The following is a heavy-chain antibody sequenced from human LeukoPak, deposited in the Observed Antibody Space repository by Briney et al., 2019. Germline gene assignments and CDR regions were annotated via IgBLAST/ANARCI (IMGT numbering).Heavy chain of an antibody. J-gene: IGHJ4*02. Sequence: ASVKVSCKVSGYILTELSMHWVRQAPGKGLEWMGGFDPEDGETIYAQKFQGRVTMTEDTSTDTAYMELSSLRSEDTAVYYCASYPAARPTREDYYFDYWGQGTLVTVSS. D-gene: IGHD6-6*01. CDR1: GYILTELS. V-gene: IGHV1-24*01. CDR3: ASYPAARPTREDYYFDY. CDR2: FDPEDGET.